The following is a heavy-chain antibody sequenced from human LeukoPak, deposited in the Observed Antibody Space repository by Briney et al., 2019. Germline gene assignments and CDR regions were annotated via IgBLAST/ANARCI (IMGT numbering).Heavy chain of an antibody. CDR3: ARNVGSGSYYTSYYFDY. J-gene: IGHJ4*02. CDR2: ISAYSGNT. CDR1: GYTFTSYG. V-gene: IGHV1-18*01. Sequence: ASVKVSCKASGYTFTSYGISWVRQAPGQGLEWMGWISAYSGNTNYAQKLQGRVTMTTDTSTSTAYMELRSLRSDDTAVYYCARNVGSGSYYTSYYFDYWAQGTLVTVSS. D-gene: IGHD3-10*01.